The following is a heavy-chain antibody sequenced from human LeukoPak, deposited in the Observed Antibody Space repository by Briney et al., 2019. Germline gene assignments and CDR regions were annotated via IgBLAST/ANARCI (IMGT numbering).Heavy chain of an antibody. J-gene: IGHJ3*02. Sequence: ASVKVSCKVSGYTLTELSMHWVRQAPGKGLEWMGGFDPEDGETIYAQKFQGRVIMTEDTSTDTAYMELSSLRSEDTAVYYCATVRFLEWFGAFDIWGQGTMVTVSS. CDR1: GYTLTELS. D-gene: IGHD3-3*01. CDR3: ATVRFLEWFGAFDI. CDR2: FDPEDGET. V-gene: IGHV1-24*01.